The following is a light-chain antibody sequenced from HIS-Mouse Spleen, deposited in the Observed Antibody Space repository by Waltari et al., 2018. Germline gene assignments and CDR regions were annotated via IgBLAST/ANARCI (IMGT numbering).Light chain of an antibody. J-gene: IGKJ4*01. V-gene: IGKV2-24*01. CDR2: KTS. CDR1: QRLVHSDGNTY. CDR3: MQATQFPQGLT. Sequence: DIVMTQTPLSSPVTLGQPASISCRSSQRLVHSDGNTYLSWLQQRPGQPPRLLIYKTSNRFSGVPDRFSGSGAGTDFTLKISRVEAEDVGVYYCMQATQFPQGLTFGGGTKVEIK.